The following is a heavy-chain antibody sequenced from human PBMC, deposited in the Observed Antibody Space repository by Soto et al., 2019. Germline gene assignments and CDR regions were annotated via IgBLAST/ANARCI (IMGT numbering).Heavy chain of an antibody. J-gene: IGHJ6*03. Sequence: EVLLLESGGGLVQPGGSLRLSCEVSGFTFSTYAMTWVRQAPGKGLEWVSGISESGGSTYYADSVKGRFTISRDNSKNTLYLQMNSLRAEDTALYYCAKKRLRGDFYYYMDVWGKGTTVTVSS. D-gene: IGHD5-12*01. CDR2: ISESGGST. V-gene: IGHV3-23*01. CDR1: GFTFSTYA. CDR3: AKKRLRGDFYYYMDV.